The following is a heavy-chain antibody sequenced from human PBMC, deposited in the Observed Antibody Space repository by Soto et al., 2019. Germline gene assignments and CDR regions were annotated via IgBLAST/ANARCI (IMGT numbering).Heavy chain of an antibody. J-gene: IGHJ6*02. Sequence: EVQLVESGGGLVHPGGSLKLSCAASGFPFNGSAMHWVRQASGKGLEWVGRIRSKPNNYATAYAASLKGRFTIPRDDSKTTAYLQMNSLKTEDTAVYYCAGDFYYNMDVWGQGTTVTVSS. CDR3: AGDFYYNMDV. V-gene: IGHV3-73*02. CDR1: GFPFNGSA. CDR2: IRSKPNNYAT.